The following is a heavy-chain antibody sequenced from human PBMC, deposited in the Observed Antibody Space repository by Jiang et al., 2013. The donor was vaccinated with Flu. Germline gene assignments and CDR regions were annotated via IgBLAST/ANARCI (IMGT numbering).Heavy chain of an antibody. V-gene: IGHV1-69*04. CDR3: ARALTGEGKNYYGMDV. CDR2: IIPILGIA. CDR1: GGTFSSYA. J-gene: IGHJ6*01. Sequence: SGAEVKKPGSSVKVSCKASGGTFSSYAISWVRQAPGQGLEWMGRIIPILGIANYAQKFQGRVTITADKSTSTAYMELSSLRSEDTAVYYCARALTGEGKNYYGMDVWGKGPRSPSPQ. D-gene: IGHD7-27*01.